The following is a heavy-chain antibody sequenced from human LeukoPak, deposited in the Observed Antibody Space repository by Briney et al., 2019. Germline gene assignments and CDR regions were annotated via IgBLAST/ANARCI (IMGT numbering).Heavy chain of an antibody. J-gene: IGHJ4*02. CDR1: GFTFDDYG. D-gene: IGHD5-12*01. CDR2: INWNGGST. Sequence: GGSLRLSCAASGFTFDDYGMSWVRQAPGKGLEWVSGINWNGGSTGYADSVKGRFTISRDNSKNTLYLQMNSLRAEDTAVYYCAKDSGYDEYYFDYWGQGTLVTVSS. V-gene: IGHV3-20*04. CDR3: AKDSGYDEYYFDY.